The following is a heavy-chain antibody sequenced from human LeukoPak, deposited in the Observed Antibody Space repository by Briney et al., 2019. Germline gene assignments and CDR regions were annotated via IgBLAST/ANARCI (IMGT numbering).Heavy chain of an antibody. CDR1: VASLISYY. D-gene: IGHD5-12*01. V-gene: IGHV4-59*13. CDR2: IYYNGSP. Sequence: SDPLSLTCTVSVASLISYYWKWMRQPPGKGREWIGYIYYNGSPNYNPSLKSRVTMSQDTSKNQFSLKLTSVTAADTAVYYCARDDALVATGSFDYWGQGTLVTVSS. CDR3: ARDDALVATGSFDY. J-gene: IGHJ4*02.